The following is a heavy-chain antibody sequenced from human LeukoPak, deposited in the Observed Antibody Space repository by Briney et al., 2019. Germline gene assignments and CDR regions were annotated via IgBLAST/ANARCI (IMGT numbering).Heavy chain of an antibody. CDR2: IYTSGST. CDR1: GGSISSYY. CDR3: ARVGLWFGEYNYYYYYGMDV. J-gene: IGHJ6*02. Sequence: SETLSLTCTVSGGSISSYYWSWIWQPAGKGLEWIGRIYTSGSTNYNPSLKSRVTISVDKSKNQFSLKLSSVTAADTAVYYCARVGLWFGEYNYYYYYGMDVWGQGTTVTVSS. D-gene: IGHD3-10*01. V-gene: IGHV4-4*07.